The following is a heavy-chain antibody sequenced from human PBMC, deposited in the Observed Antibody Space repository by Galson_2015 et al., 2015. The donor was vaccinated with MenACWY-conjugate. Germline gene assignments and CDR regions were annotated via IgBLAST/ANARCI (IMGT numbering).Heavy chain of an antibody. CDR1: GFTFSNNC. D-gene: IGHD1-26*01. CDR3: VRDVRTGIYHPRYFDY. J-gene: IGHJ4*02. V-gene: IGHV3-48*02. Sequence: SLRLSCAASGFTFSNNCMNWVRQAPGKGLEWVSYISSSGYTIFYADSVKGRFTISRDNAKNSLYLQMSSLRNEDTAVYYCVRDVRTGIYHPRYFDYWGQGTLVTVSS. CDR2: ISSSGYTI.